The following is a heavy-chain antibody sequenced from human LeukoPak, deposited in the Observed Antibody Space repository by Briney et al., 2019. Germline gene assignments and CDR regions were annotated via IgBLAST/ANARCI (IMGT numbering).Heavy chain of an antibody. CDR3: AKDHFYESSGYDLDY. V-gene: IGHV3-23*01. J-gene: IGHJ4*02. Sequence: PGGSLRLSCAASGFTLHDHGMSWVRQAPGRGLEWVSAIVGTGSRTYYADSVKGRFTISRDNSKNTLSLQMNSLRAEDTAVYYCAKDHFYESSGYDLDYWGQGTLVTVSS. D-gene: IGHD3-22*01. CDR1: GFTLHDHG. CDR2: IVGTGSRT.